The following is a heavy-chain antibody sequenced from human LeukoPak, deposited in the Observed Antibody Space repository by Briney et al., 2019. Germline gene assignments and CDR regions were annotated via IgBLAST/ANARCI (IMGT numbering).Heavy chain of an antibody. CDR2: IIPIFGTA. CDR3: ARVLGSGWDY. J-gene: IGHJ4*02. CDR1: GGTFSSYA. Sequence: SVKVSCKASGGTFSSYAISWVRQAPGQGLELMGRIIPIFGTANYAQKFQGRVTITADKSTSTAYMELSSLRSEDTAVYYCARVLGSGWDYWGQGTLVTVSS. D-gene: IGHD6-19*01. V-gene: IGHV1-69*06.